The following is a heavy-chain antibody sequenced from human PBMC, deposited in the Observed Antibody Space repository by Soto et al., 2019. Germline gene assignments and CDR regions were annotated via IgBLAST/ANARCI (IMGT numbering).Heavy chain of an antibody. CDR2: IIPIFGTA. CDR3: ARDRKRLRLGESPSYYYGMDV. Sequence: ASVKVSCKASGGTFSSYAISWVRQAPGQGLEWMGGIIPIFGTANYAQKFQGRVTITADESTSTAYMELSSLRSEDTAVYYCARDRKRLRLGESPSYYYGMDVWGQGTTVTVSS. CDR1: GGTFSSYA. D-gene: IGHD3-16*01. V-gene: IGHV1-69*13. J-gene: IGHJ6*02.